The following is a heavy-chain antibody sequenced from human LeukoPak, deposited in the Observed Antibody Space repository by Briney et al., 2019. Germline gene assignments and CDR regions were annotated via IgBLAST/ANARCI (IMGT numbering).Heavy chain of an antibody. CDR2: ISGSGGST. V-gene: IGHV3-23*01. J-gene: IGHJ4*02. Sequence: GGSLRLSWAASGFTSSSYAMSWVRQAPGKGLEWVSAISGSGGSTYYADSVKGRFTISRDNSKNTLYLQMNSLRAEDTAVYYCAKRITMVRGVISNPFFDYWGQGTLVTVSS. D-gene: IGHD3-10*01. CDR3: AKRITMVRGVISNPFFDY. CDR1: GFTSSSYA.